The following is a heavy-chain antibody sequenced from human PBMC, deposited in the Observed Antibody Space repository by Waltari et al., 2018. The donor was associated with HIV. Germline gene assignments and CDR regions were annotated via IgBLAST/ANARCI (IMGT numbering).Heavy chain of an antibody. J-gene: IGHJ4*02. Sequence: QVQLHESGPGTVKPSETLSLTCAVSGYSICSAYHWGWIRQPPGKGLEWIGSASRSGSTYYSPSLKSRVTISLDTSKNQFSLKLNSVAAADTAVYYCGSGSRRGHSHGIDYWGQGTLVTVSS. V-gene: IGHV4-38-2*01. CDR3: GSGSRRGHSHGIDY. CDR1: GYSICSAYH. D-gene: IGHD5-18*01. CDR2: ASRSGST.